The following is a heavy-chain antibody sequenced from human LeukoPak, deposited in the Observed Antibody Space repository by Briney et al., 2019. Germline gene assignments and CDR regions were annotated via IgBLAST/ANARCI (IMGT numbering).Heavy chain of an antibody. D-gene: IGHD4-23*01. J-gene: IGHJ4*02. CDR1: GFIFSNTW. CDR2: IKSKTSGGIT. Sequence: SGGSLRLSCAASGFIFSNTWMSWVRQAPGKGLEWVGRIKSKTSGGITDFTAPVKGRFTISRDDSKNTLYLQMNSLKTEDTAVYYCTTINGDNFPDYWGQGTLVTVSS. V-gene: IGHV3-15*01. CDR3: TTINGDNFPDY.